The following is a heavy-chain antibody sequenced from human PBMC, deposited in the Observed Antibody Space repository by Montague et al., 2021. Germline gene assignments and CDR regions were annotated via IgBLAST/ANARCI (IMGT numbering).Heavy chain of an antibody. D-gene: IGHD1-14*01. CDR1: GFNFNTYT. V-gene: IGHV3-30*04. CDR2: LSHDGSKE. Sequence: SLRLSCAASGFNFNTYTVHWVRRAPGKGLEWVALLSHDGSKEFYAESVKGRFTTSKDDVKTTVYLQMTDVRPEDTALYYCARDCSENHGLGPADFWGQGTLVVVSS. J-gene: IGHJ4*02. CDR3: ARDCSENHGLGPADF.